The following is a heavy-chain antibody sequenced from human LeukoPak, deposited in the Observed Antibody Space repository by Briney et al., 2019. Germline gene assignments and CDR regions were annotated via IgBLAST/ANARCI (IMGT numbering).Heavy chain of an antibody. CDR1: GVSISSGGYY. CDR2: IYYSGST. Sequence: KPSETLSLTCTVSGVSISSGGYYWSWIRQHPGRGLEWIGYIYYSGSTYYNPSLKSRVTISVDTSKDQFSLKLSSVTAADTAVYYCARRVYYYDSNWFDPWGQGTLVTVSS. V-gene: IGHV4-31*03. CDR3: ARRVYYYDSNWFDP. J-gene: IGHJ5*02. D-gene: IGHD3-22*01.